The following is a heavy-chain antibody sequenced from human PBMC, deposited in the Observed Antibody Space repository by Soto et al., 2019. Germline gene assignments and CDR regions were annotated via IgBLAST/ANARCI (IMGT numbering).Heavy chain of an antibody. CDR2: INHSGST. D-gene: IGHD2-15*01. J-gene: IGHJ4*02. V-gene: IGHV4-34*01. CDR3: ARGFVDGGNTVVFDY. Sequence: SETLSLTCAVYGGSFSGYYWSWIRQPPGMGLEWIGEINHSGSTNYNPSLKSRVTISVDTSKTQFSLKLSSVTAADTAIYYCARGFVDGGNTVVFDYWGQGTLVTVSS. CDR1: GGSFSGYY.